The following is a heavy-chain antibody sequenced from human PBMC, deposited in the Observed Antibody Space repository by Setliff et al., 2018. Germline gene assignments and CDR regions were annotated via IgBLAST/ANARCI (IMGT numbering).Heavy chain of an antibody. CDR1: GGSISSGGYY. V-gene: IGHV4-31*03. J-gene: IGHJ3*02. Sequence: SETLSLTCTVSGGSISSGGYYWSWIRQHPGKGLECIGYIYYSGSTYYNPSLKSRVTISEDTSKNQFPLKLSSVTAADTAMYYCARDYYDSRGSYAFDIWGKGTVVTVSS. D-gene: IGHD3-22*01. CDR3: ARDYYDSRGSYAFDI. CDR2: IYYSGST.